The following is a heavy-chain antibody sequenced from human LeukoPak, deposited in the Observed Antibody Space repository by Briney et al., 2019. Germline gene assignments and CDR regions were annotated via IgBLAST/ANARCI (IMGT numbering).Heavy chain of an antibody. Sequence: SETLSLTCAVYGGSFSGYYWSWIRQPPGKGLEWIGEINHSGSTNYNPSLKSRVTISVDTSKNQFSLKLSSVTAADTAVYYCARGGGGWYSDYWGQGTLVTVSS. V-gene: IGHV4-34*01. CDR3: ARGGGGWYSDY. D-gene: IGHD6-19*01. CDR1: GGSFSGYY. CDR2: INHSGST. J-gene: IGHJ4*02.